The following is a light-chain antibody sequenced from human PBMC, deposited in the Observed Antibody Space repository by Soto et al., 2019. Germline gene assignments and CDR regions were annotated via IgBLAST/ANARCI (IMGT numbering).Light chain of an antibody. Sequence: IVFTQSPGTLSLSPGERATLSCRASQSVSRSYLAWYKQAPGQAPRLLIYGASSRATGIPDRFSVSGSGTDFTLTISRLEPEEFAVYDCQQYGSSQTFGQGTKVDIK. CDR2: GAS. J-gene: IGKJ1*01. CDR1: QSVSRSY. CDR3: QQYGSSQT. V-gene: IGKV3-20*01.